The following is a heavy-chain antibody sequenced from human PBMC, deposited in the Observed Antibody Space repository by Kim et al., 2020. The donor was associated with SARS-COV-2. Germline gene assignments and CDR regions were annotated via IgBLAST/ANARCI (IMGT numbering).Heavy chain of an antibody. CDR2: IYYSGST. J-gene: IGHJ4*02. CDR3: ARRGYYDILTGYLFDY. Sequence: SETLSLTCTVSGGSISSSSYYWGWIRQPPGKGLEWIGSIYYSGSTYYNPSLKSRVTISVDTSKNQFSLKLSSVTAADTAVYYCARRGYYDILTGYLFDYWGQGTLVTVSS. CDR1: GGSISSSSYY. V-gene: IGHV4-39*01. D-gene: IGHD3-9*01.